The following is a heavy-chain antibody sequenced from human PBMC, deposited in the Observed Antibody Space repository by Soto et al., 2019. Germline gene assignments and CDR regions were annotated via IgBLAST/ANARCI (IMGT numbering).Heavy chain of an antibody. J-gene: IGHJ5*02. CDR1: GFTFSSYG. D-gene: IGHD1-26*01. CDR3: ARALVGATWFDP. Sequence: GGSLRLSCAASGFTFSSYGMHWVRQAPGKGLEWVAVIWYDGSNKYYADSVKGRFTISRDNSKNTLYPQMNSLRAEDTAVYYCARALVGATWFDPWGQGTLVTVSS. V-gene: IGHV3-33*01. CDR2: IWYDGSNK.